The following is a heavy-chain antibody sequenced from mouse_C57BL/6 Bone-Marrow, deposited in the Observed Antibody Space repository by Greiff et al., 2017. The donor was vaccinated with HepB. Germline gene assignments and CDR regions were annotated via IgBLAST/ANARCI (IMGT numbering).Heavy chain of an antibody. CDR1: GYTFTNYW. Sequence: QVQLQQSGAELVRPGTSVKMSCKASGYTFTNYWIGWAKQRPGHGLEWIGDIYPGGGYTNYNEKFKGKATLTADKSSSTAYMQFSSLTSEDSAIYYCARRTTVVATGGYFDVGGTGTTVTVAS. D-gene: IGHD1-1*01. CDR3: ARRTTVVATGGYFDV. CDR2: IYPGGGYT. V-gene: IGHV1-63*01. J-gene: IGHJ1*03.